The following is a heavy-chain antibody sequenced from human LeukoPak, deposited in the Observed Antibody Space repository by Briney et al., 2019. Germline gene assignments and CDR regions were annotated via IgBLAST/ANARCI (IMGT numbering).Heavy chain of an antibody. CDR3: ASFAYYDSSGYSDYFDY. D-gene: IGHD3-22*01. J-gene: IGHJ4*02. Sequence: PGGSLGLSCAASGFTFDDYTMHWVRQAPGKGLEWVSLIRWDGGSTYYADSVKGRFTISRDNSKNSLYLQMDSLRAEDTAVYYCASFAYYDSSGYSDYFDYWGQGTLVTVSS. CDR1: GFTFDDYT. CDR2: IRWDGGST. V-gene: IGHV3-43*01.